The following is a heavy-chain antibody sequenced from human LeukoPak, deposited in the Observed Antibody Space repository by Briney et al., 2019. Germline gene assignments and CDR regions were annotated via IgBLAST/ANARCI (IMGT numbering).Heavy chain of an antibody. CDR2: IYYSGST. CDR1: GGSISSYY. V-gene: IGHV4-59*12. J-gene: IGHJ4*02. CDR3: ARELPVGSSWYFDY. D-gene: IGHD6-13*01. Sequence: SETLSLTCTVSGGSISSYYWSWIRQPPGKGLEWIGYIYYSGSTYYSPSLKSRVTISVDTSKNQFSLKLSSVTAADTAVYYCARELPVGSSWYFDYWGQGTLVTVSS.